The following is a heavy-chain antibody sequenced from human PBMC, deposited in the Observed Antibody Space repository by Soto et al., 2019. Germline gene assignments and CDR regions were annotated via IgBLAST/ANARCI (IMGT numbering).Heavy chain of an antibody. CDR1: GYTLTELS. D-gene: IGHD6-19*01. CDR2: FDPEDGET. V-gene: IGHV1-24*01. J-gene: IGHJ4*02. CDR3: ARGGWHFDY. Sequence: ASVKVSCKVSGYTLTELSMHWVRQAPGKGLEWMGGFDPEDGETIYAQKFQGRVTMTTDTSTSTAYMELSSLRSEDTAVYYCARGGWHFDYWGQGTLVTVSS.